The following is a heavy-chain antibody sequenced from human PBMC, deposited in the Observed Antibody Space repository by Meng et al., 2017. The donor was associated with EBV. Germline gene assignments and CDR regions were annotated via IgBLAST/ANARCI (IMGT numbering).Heavy chain of an antibody. CDR3: ARSSPVRFGELSN. Sequence: QLQLQESGPGLVKPSETLSLTCTVSGGSISSSSYYWGWTRQPPGKGLEWIGSIYYSGSTYYNPSLKSRVTISVDTSKNQFSLKLSSVTAADTAVYYCARSSPVRFGELSNWGQGTLVTVSS. D-gene: IGHD3-10*01. V-gene: IGHV4-39*07. CDR2: IYYSGST. J-gene: IGHJ4*02. CDR1: GGSISSSSYY.